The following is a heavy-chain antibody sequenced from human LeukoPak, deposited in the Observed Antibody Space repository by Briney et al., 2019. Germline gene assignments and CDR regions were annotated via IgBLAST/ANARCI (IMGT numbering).Heavy chain of an antibody. Sequence: SETLSLTCTVSGGSISSYYWSWIRQPPGKGLEWIGYIYYSGSTNYNPSLKSRVTISVDTSKNQFSLKLSSVTAADTAVYYCARGYNRRDYWGQGTLVTVSS. CDR1: GGSISSYY. CDR2: IYYSGST. D-gene: IGHD1-14*01. V-gene: IGHV4-59*12. CDR3: ARGYNRRDY. J-gene: IGHJ4*02.